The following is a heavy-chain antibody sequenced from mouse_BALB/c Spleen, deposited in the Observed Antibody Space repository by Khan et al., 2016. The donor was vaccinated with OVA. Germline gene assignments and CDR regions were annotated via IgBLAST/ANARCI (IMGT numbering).Heavy chain of an antibody. V-gene: IGHV2-9*02. Sequence: QVQLQQSGPGLVAPSQSLSITCTVYGYSLTRYGVHWVRQPPGKGLEWLGLIWASGSTNYNWALMSRLSISIYNSKSLVFLIMNSLQTDDTALDYCARSKYLARYWGQGTTLTVSS. D-gene: IGHD3-3*01. J-gene: IGHJ2*01. CDR3: ARSKYLARY. CDR1: GYSLTRYG. CDR2: IWASGST.